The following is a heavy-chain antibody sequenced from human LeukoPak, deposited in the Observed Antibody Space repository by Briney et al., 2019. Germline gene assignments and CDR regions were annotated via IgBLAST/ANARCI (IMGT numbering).Heavy chain of an antibody. Sequence: ASVKVSCKASGYTFTSYGLTWVRQAPGQGLEWMGWINVYSGNTNYAQKLQGRVTITTDTSTSTAYLELRSLRSDDTAVYYCAIVVSNGESSGYYLPDGWAQGPLVTVFS. V-gene: IGHV1-18*01. CDR1: GYTFTSYG. D-gene: IGHD3-22*01. CDR3: AIVVSNGESSGYYLPDG. CDR2: INVYSGNT. J-gene: IGHJ4*02.